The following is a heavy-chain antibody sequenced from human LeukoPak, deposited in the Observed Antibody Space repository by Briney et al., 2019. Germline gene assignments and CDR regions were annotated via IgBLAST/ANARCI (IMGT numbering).Heavy chain of an antibody. CDR1: GFTFDDYA. Sequence: GGSLRLSCAASGFTFDDYAMHWVRQAPGKGLEWVSLISWDGGSTYYADSVKGRFTISRDNSKNSLYLQMNSLRAEDTALYYCAKDTGSGYYDSSGYFDYWGQGTLVTVSS. CDR3: AKDTGSGYYDSSGYFDY. J-gene: IGHJ4*02. V-gene: IGHV3-43D*03. CDR2: ISWDGGST. D-gene: IGHD3-22*01.